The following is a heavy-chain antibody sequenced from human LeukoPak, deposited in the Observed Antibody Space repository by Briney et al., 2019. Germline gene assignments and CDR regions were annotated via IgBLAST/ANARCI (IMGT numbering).Heavy chain of an antibody. V-gene: IGHV4-59*01. Sequence: WETLSLTCDVSGGSIGSFYWNWIRQPPGKGLEWIAYIDDSGSTSYNPSLKSRVSISIDTPKNQFSLNLKSVTPADTAVYYCARLNGGNWGQGTLVTVSS. CDR1: GGSIGSFY. CDR3: ARLNGGN. D-gene: IGHD4-23*01. CDR2: IDDSGST. J-gene: IGHJ4*02.